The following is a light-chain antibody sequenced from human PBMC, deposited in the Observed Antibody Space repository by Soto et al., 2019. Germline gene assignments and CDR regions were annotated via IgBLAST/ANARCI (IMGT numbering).Light chain of an antibody. CDR2: GAC. V-gene: IGKV3-20*01. CDR3: QQYGSSRWT. J-gene: IGKJ1*01. Sequence: EIVLTQSPGTLFLSPGERATLSCRASQSVSSIYLAWYQQKPGQAPRLLIYGACIRGTGIPDRFSGSGSGTDFTLTISRLEPEDFAVYYCQQYGSSRWTFGQGTKVEI. CDR1: QSVSSIY.